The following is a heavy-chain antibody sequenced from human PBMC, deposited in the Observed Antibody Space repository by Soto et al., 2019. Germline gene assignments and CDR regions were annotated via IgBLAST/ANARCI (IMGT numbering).Heavy chain of an antibody. CDR1: GFSLSNPRMG. CDR3: ARIQLPASYFYYMDV. D-gene: IGHD2-2*01. J-gene: IGHJ6*03. CDR2: ILSNDGK. V-gene: IGHV2-26*01. Sequence: QVTLKEAGPVLVKPTETLTLTCTVSGFSLSNPRMGVAWIRQPPGKALEWLAHILSNDGKSYHTSLNSRLTISKDPSKSQVVLTMTNMDPVDTATYSCARIQLPASYFYYMDVWGKGNTVTVSS.